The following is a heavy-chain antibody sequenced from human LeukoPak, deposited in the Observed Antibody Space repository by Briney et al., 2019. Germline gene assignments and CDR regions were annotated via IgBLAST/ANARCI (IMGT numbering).Heavy chain of an antibody. J-gene: IGHJ4*02. Sequence: GGSLRLSCAASGITVSTNYMSWVRQAPGKGLEWVSIAFSDGRTFYADSMKGRFTISRDSSKNTVFLQMNSLRAEDTAVNYCARGDFDYWGQGTLVTVSS. CDR1: GITVSTNY. CDR3: ARGDFDY. CDR2: AFSDGRT. V-gene: IGHV3-53*01.